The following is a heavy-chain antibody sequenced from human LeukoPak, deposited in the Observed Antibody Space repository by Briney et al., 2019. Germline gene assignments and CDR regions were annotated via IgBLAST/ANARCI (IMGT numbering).Heavy chain of an antibody. V-gene: IGHV3-23*01. J-gene: IGHJ4*02. CDR1: GFTFSSYA. Sequence: GGSLRLSCAASGFTFSSYAMSWVRQAPGKGLEWVSAISGSGGSTYYADSVKGRFTISRDDAKNSLYLQMNSLRAEDTAVYYCARGGGFCGGDCYGIDYWGQGTLVTVSS. D-gene: IGHD2-21*01. CDR3: ARGGGFCGGDCYGIDY. CDR2: ISGSGGST.